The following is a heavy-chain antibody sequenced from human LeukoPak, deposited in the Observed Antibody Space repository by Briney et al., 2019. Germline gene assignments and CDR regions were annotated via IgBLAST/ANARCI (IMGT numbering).Heavy chain of an antibody. CDR3: ARVLRWAPTQGLYYFDY. CDR1: GFTFSSYS. J-gene: IGHJ4*02. D-gene: IGHD4-23*01. V-gene: IGHV3-21*01. CDR2: ISSSSSYI. Sequence: PGGSLRLSCAASGFTFSSYSMNWVRQAPGKGLEWVSSISSSSSYIYYADSVKGRFTISRDNAKNSLYLQMNSLRAEDTAVYYCARVLRWAPTQGLYYFDYWGQGTLVTVSS.